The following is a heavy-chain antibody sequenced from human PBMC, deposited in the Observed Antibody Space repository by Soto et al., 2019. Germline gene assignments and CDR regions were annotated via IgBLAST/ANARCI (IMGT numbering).Heavy chain of an antibody. D-gene: IGHD5-12*01. V-gene: IGHV2-5*01. CDR2: IYYNDDR. J-gene: IGHJ4*02. CDR1: GFSFTTAGVA. Sequence: QITLQESGPTLVKPTQTLTLTCTFSGFSFTTAGVAVGWIRQTPGGALEWLTLIYYNDDRRSSASLKTRLTITGDTSKNQVLLSLTTVDPGDTATYFCAHSDGGYEIIYFDFWGQGIPVTVSS. CDR3: AHSDGGYEIIYFDF.